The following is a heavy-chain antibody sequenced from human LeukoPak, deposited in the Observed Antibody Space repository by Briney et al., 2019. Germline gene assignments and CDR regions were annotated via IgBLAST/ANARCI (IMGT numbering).Heavy chain of an antibody. CDR2: FDPEDGET. D-gene: IGHD3-22*01. CDR1: GYTLTELS. J-gene: IGHJ6*02. CDR3: ARLYYYDSSGYHGYYYGMDV. V-gene: IGHV1-24*01. Sequence: ASVKVSCKVSGYTLTELSMHWVRQAPGKGLEWMGGFDPEDGETIYAQKFQGRVTMTEDTSTDTAYMELSSLRSEDTAVYYCARLYYYDSSGYHGYYYGMDVWGQGTTVTVSS.